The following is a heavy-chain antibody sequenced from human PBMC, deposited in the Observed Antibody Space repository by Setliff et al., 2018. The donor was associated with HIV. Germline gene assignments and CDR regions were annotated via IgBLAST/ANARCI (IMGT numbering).Heavy chain of an antibody. D-gene: IGHD3-22*01. CDR3: ARTPEDYDQYFFDR. J-gene: IGHJ4*02. Sequence: SETLSLTCTVSDDPINSFYWSWIRQPPGKGLEWIGYIYTSWSTNYNPSLEGRVTISVDTSKNQFSLKLSSVTAADTAVYYCARTPEDYDQYFFDRWGQGTLVTVSS. CDR1: DDPINSFY. CDR2: IYTSWST. V-gene: IGHV4-4*09.